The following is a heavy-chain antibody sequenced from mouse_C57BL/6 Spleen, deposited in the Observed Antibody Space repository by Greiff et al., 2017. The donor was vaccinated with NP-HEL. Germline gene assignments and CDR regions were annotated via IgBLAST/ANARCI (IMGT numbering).Heavy chain of an antibody. Sequence: QVQLQQSGAELVKPGASVKISCKASGYAFSSYWMNWVKQRPGKGLEWIGQIYPGDGDTNYNGKFKGKATLTADKSSSTAYMQLSSLTSEDSAVYFCARTHYYGSTRAWFAYWGQGTLVTVSA. CDR3: ARTHYYGSTRAWFAY. CDR1: GYAFSSYW. D-gene: IGHD1-1*01. CDR2: IYPGDGDT. V-gene: IGHV1-80*01. J-gene: IGHJ3*01.